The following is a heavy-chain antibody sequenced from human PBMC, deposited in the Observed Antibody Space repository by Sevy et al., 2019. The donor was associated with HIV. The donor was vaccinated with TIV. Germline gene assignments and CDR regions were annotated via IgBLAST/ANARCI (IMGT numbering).Heavy chain of an antibody. V-gene: IGHV3-30*04. CDR3: AGGRVTSRYFDY. D-gene: IGHD2-21*02. Sequence: GGSLRLSCADSGFTFINYAMHWVRQAPGKGLEWVAVISDDGSKTNYADSVNGRFTISRDNSKNTPYLQMNSLRADDTAVYYCAGGRVTSRYFDYWGQGTLVTVSS. J-gene: IGHJ4*02. CDR2: ISDDGSKT. CDR1: GFTFINYA.